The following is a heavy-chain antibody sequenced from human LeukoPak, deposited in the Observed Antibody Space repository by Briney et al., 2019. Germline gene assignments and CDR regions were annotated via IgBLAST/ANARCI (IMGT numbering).Heavy chain of an antibody. D-gene: IGHD5-18*01. CDR2: IFGTA. CDR3: ASRRRVYSYGDYYYYMDV. V-gene: IGHV1-69*01. J-gene: IGHJ6*03. Sequence: IFGTANYAQKFQGRVTITADESTSTAYMELSSLRPEDTAVYYCASRRRVYSYGDYYYYMDVWGKGTTVTVSS.